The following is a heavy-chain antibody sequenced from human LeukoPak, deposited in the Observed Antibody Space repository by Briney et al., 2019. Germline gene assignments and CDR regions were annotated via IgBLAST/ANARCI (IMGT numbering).Heavy chain of an antibody. Sequence: ASVKVSCKASGYTFTSYGISWVRQAPGQGLEWVGWISAYNGNTNYAQKLQGRVTMTTDTSTSTAYMELRSLRSDDTAVYYCARDQAFSVAADAFDIWGQGTMVTVSS. J-gene: IGHJ3*02. CDR2: ISAYNGNT. V-gene: IGHV1-18*01. D-gene: IGHD4-23*01. CDR3: ARDQAFSVAADAFDI. CDR1: GYTFTSYG.